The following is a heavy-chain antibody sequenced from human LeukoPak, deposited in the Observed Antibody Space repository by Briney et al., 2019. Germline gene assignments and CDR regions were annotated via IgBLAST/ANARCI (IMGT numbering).Heavy chain of an antibody. CDR2: FDPEDGET. J-gene: IGHJ6*03. CDR3: ATSVAVAGTAYYYYYYMDV. CDR1: GYTLTELS. V-gene: IGHV1-24*01. Sequence: ASVKVSCKVSGYTLTELSMHWVRQAPGKGLEWMGGFDPEDGETIYAQKFQGRVTMTEDTCTDTAYMELSSLRSEDAAVYYCATSVAVAGTAYYYYYYMDVWGKGTTVTVSS. D-gene: IGHD6-19*01.